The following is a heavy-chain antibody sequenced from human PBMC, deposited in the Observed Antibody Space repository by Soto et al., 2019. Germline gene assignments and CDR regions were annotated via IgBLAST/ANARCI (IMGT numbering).Heavy chain of an antibody. D-gene: IGHD2-2*01. J-gene: IGHJ4*02. V-gene: IGHV1-18*03. CDR2: ISAYNGNT. Sequence: QVQLVQSGAEVKKPGASVKVSCKASGYTFTSYGISWVRQAPGQGLEWMGWISAYNGNTNYEQKLQGRVIMTTDTTTSTAYMEPRRVRTCDMAVYNCAREVRPSLNWGQGTLVTVSS. CDR3: AREVRPSLN. CDR1: GYTFTSYG.